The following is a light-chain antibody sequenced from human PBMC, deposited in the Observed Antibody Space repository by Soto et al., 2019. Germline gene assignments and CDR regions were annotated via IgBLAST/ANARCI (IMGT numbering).Light chain of an antibody. J-gene: IGKJ1*01. CDR1: ESISTW. CDR2: DAS. Sequence: RVSQSVSALSATVPDRVTLTCRASESISTWLAWYQQKPGKAPNLLISDASSLEGGVPSRFSGSGSGTDFTLTITSLQPDDFATYYCQQYNSYSKTFGQGGMVDIK. V-gene: IGKV1-5*01. CDR3: QQYNSYSKT.